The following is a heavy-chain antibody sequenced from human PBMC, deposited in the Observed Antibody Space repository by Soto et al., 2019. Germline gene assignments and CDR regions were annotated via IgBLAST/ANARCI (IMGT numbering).Heavy chain of an antibody. Sequence: ASVKGSCKAAGYTFTDNGISWVPQAPGQGHEWLGWISGYNGKTNYAQKFQGSVTMTTDTSTSTAYMELRSLRSDDTAAYYCARTYYYDNIGPPGGSDPWGQGTLVTVSS. J-gene: IGHJ5*02. CDR3: ARTYYYDNIGPPGGSDP. CDR1: GYTFTDNG. CDR2: ISGYNGKT. V-gene: IGHV1-18*01. D-gene: IGHD3-22*01.